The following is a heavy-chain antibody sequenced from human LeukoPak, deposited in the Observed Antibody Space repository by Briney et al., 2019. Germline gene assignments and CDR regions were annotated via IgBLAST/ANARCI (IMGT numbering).Heavy chain of an antibody. D-gene: IGHD6-19*01. J-gene: IGHJ4*02. V-gene: IGHV3-21*04. CDR1: AFTFSSYS. CDR3: AKSRSGWYNFDY. Sequence: GGSLRLSCAASAFTFSSYSMNWVRQAPGKGLECVSSISSSDSYIYYADSVKGRFTISRDNSKNTLYLEMNSLRVEDTAVYYCAKSRSGWYNFDYWGQGTLVTVSS. CDR2: ISSSDSYI.